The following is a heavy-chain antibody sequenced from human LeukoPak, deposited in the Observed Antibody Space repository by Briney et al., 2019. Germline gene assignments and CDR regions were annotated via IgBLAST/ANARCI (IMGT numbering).Heavy chain of an antibody. V-gene: IGHV1-46*01. Sequence: ASVKVSCKASGYTFTSLYMRWVRQAPGQGLEWMGVINPSSGSTSNAQKFQGRVTMTRDTSTSTVYMELSSLRSEDTAVYYCARDTASVWYSSGWCEYFQHWGQGTLVTVSS. CDR1: GYTFTSLY. CDR3: ARDTASVWYSSGWCEYFQH. J-gene: IGHJ1*01. D-gene: IGHD6-19*01. CDR2: INPSSGST.